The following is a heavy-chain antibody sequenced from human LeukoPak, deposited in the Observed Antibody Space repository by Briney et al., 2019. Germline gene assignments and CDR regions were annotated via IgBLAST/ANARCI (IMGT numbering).Heavy chain of an antibody. J-gene: IGHJ4*02. V-gene: IGHV3-7*01. CDR1: GFTFSSYW. D-gene: IGHD6-13*01. CDR2: IKQDGSEK. Sequence: PGGSLRLSCAASGFTFSSYWMSWVRQAPGKGLEWVANIKQDGSEKYYVDSVKGRFTISRGNAKNSLYLQMNSLRAEDTAVYYCARDVAAGVFDYWGQGTLVTVSS. CDR3: ARDVAAGVFDY.